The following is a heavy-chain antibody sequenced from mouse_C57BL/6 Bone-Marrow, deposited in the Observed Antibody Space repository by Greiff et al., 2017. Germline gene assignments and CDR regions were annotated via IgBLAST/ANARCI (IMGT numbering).Heavy chain of an antibody. D-gene: IGHD4-1*01. V-gene: IGHV1-54*01. Sequence: VQLQQSGAELVRPGTSVKVSCKASGYAFTNYLIEWVKQRPGQGLEWIGVINPGSGGTNYNEKFKGKATLTADKSSSTAYMQLSSLTSEDSSVYLCARSKNWDCGFAYWGQGTLVTVSA. CDR2: INPGSGGT. CDR1: GYAFTNYL. J-gene: IGHJ3*01. CDR3: ARSKNWDCGFAY.